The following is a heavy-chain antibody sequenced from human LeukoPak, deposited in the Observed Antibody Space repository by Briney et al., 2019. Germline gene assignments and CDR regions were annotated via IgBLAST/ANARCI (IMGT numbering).Heavy chain of an antibody. V-gene: IGHV1-46*01. Sequence: ASVKVSCKASGYTFTSYYMHWVRQAPGQGLEWMRIINPSDGSTSYAQKFQGRVTMTRDTSTSTVYMELSSLRSEDTAVYYCTRDRYSSSSVNFYFMDVWGKGTTVTVSS. D-gene: IGHD6-6*01. CDR1: GYTFTSYY. CDR3: TRDRYSSSSVNFYFMDV. J-gene: IGHJ6*03. CDR2: INPSDGST.